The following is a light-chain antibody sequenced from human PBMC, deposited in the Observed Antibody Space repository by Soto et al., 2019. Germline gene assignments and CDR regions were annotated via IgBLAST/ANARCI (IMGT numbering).Light chain of an antibody. CDR2: WAS. J-gene: IGKJ2*01. Sequence: DIVMTQSPDSLAVSLGERATINCKSSQNVLYKSNNENYLAWYQQKPGQPPKLLIYWASTRKPGVPDRFSGRGSGSDFTLTISSLQAEDVAVYYCQQDYNTPPYTFGQGTKLEI. CDR3: QQDYNTPPYT. V-gene: IGKV4-1*01. CDR1: QNVLYKSNNENY.